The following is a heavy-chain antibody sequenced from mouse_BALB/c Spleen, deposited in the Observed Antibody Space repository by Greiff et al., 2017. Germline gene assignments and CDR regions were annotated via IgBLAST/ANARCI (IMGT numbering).Heavy chain of an antibody. J-gene: IGHJ4*01. CDR3: ARDHYYAMDY. CDR2: IDPANGNT. V-gene: IGHV14-3*02. CDR1: GFNIKDTY. Sequence: VQLQESGAELVKPGASVKLSCTASGFNIKDTYMHWVKQRPEQGLEWIGRIDPANGNTKYDPKFQGKATITADTSSNTAYLQLSSLTSEDTAVYYCARDHYYAMDYWGQGTSVTVSS.